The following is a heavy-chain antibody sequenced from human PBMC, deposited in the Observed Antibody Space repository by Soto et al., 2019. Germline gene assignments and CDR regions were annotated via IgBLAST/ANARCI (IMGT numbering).Heavy chain of an antibody. D-gene: IGHD6-13*01. J-gene: IGHJ4*02. CDR3: ARGRAAAD. Sequence: QVQLVESGGGVVQPGRSLRLSCAASGFTLSRYGMHWVRQAPGKGLEWVAVIWYDGSNKYYADSVKGRFTISRDNSKNTLYLQLNRLRAEDTAVYYCARGRAAADWGQGTLVTVSS. V-gene: IGHV3-33*01. CDR2: IWYDGSNK. CDR1: GFTLSRYG.